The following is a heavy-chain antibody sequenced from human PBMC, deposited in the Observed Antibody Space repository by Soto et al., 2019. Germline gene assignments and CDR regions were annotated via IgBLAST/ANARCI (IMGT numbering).Heavy chain of an antibody. V-gene: IGHV4-30-2*03. J-gene: IGHJ4*02. CDR3: ARSMTTVVTLDY. D-gene: IGHD4-17*01. CDR2: IYHSRST. CDR1: GGSISSGGYS. Sequence: SETLSLTCAVSGGSISSGGYSWSWIRQPPGKGLEWIGYIYHSRSTYYNPSLKSRVTISVDTSKNQFSLKLSSVTAADTAVYYCARSMTTVVTLDYWGQGTLVTVSS.